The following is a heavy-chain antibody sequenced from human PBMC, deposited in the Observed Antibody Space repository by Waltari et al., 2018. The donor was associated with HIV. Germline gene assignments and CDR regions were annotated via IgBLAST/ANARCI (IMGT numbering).Heavy chain of an antibody. CDR3: ARDQWELLQSYYYYYMDV. J-gene: IGHJ6*03. Sequence: QVQLVESGGGVVQPGRSLRLSCAASGFSFSTYGMHWVRQAPGKGLEWLAVLWHDGNNKYYADSGKGRFTISRDNLKNTLYLEMKSLRADDTALYYCARDQWELLQSYYYYYMDVWGKGTTVTVSS. CDR2: LWHDGNNK. V-gene: IGHV3-33*01. D-gene: IGHD1-26*01. CDR1: GFSFSTYG.